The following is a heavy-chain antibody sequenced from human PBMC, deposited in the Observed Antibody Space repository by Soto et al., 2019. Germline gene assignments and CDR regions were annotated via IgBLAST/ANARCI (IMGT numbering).Heavy chain of an antibody. CDR2: INRDGTNT. CDR3: VPAEHS. D-gene: IGHD3-3*02. V-gene: IGHV3-74*01. J-gene: IGHJ5*02. Sequence: EVQVVESGGGLVQPGGSLRLSCAASGFPFGSSWMHWVRQAPGKGLVWVSLINRDGTNTNYADSVKGRFTISRDNAKNTLYLQMDSLRPEDTAIYYCVPAEHSWGQGTLVTVSS. CDR1: GFPFGSSW.